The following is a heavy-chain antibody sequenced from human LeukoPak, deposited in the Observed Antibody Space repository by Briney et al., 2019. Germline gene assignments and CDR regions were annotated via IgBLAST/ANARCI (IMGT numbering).Heavy chain of an antibody. D-gene: IGHD6-19*01. CDR3: ASYIQTGRGGWYRGYYGMDV. CDR2: INHSGST. Sequence: SETLSLTCAVYGGSLSGYYWSWIRQPPGKGLEWIGEINHSGSTNYNPSLKSRVTISVDTSKNQFSLKLSSVTAADTAVYYCASYIQTGRGGWYRGYYGMDVWGQGTTVTVSS. V-gene: IGHV4-34*01. CDR1: GGSLSGYY. J-gene: IGHJ6*02.